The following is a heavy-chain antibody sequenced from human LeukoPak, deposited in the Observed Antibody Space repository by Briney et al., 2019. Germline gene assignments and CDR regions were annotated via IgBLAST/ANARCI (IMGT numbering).Heavy chain of an antibody. J-gene: IGHJ3*02. V-gene: IGHV3-48*01. CDR1: GFTFSNYA. Sequence: GGSLRLSCAASGFTFSNYAMNWVRQAPGKGLEWLSYISSSSSIYYADSVKGRFTISRDNAKNSLYLQMDSLRAEDTAVYHCARGPYGDYVDAFDIWGQGTMVTVSS. D-gene: IGHD4-17*01. CDR3: ARGPYGDYVDAFDI. CDR2: ISSSSSI.